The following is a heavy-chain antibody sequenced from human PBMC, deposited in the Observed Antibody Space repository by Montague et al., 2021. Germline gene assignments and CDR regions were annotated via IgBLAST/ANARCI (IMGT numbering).Heavy chain of an antibody. Sequence: SETLSLTCTVSGGSISTYHWIWLRQPPGKELEVIGVIYYNGSTYHNPSLKSRVTVSIDTSKNQFSLKLISVTAADTAVYFCARSLYCKGGSCYSGFDPWGQGTLVTVSS. J-gene: IGHJ5*02. CDR3: ARSLYCKGGSCYSGFDP. CDR2: IYYNGST. CDR1: GGSISTYH. V-gene: IGHV4-59*04. D-gene: IGHD2-15*01.